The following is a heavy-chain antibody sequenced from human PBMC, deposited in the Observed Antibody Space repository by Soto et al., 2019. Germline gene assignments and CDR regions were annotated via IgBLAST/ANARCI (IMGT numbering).Heavy chain of an antibody. V-gene: IGHV3-15*07. D-gene: IGHD3-22*01. J-gene: IGHJ6*02. CDR2: IKSKTDGGTT. Sequence: WVSLRLPCAASGLNFSNACMNWVRQAQGKGLEWVGRIKSKTDGGTTDYAAPVKGRFTISRDDSKNTLYLQMNSLKTEDTAVYYCISYDSRGYYDSYYYYGMDVWGQGTTVTVSS. CDR1: GLNFSNAC. CDR3: ISYDSRGYYDSYYYYGMDV.